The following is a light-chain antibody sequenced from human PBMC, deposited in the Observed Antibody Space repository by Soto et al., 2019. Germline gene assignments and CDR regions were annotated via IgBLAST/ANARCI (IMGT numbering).Light chain of an antibody. V-gene: IGLV2-23*03. Sequence: QSALTQPASVSGSPGQSITISCTGTSSDVGSYNLVSWYQQHPGKAPTLMIYEGSNRPSGVSNRFSGSKSGNTASLTISGRQDDDEADYYFCSYAGSSTFFWVFGGGTKLTVL. J-gene: IGLJ3*02. CDR1: SSDVGSYNL. CDR3: CSYAGSSTFFWV. CDR2: EGS.